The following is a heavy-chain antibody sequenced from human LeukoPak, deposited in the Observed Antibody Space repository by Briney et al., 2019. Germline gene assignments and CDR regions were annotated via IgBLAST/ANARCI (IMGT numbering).Heavy chain of an antibody. CDR1: GFTFRNAW. Sequence: PGGSLRLSCTASGFTFRNAWMSWVRQAPGKGLEWVGRIKSKSDGGTTDYAAPAKGRFSISRDDSKNTLYLHINSLKTEDTAVYYCTTGTVDGDYRLNYWGQGTLVTVSS. J-gene: IGHJ4*02. CDR3: TTGTVDGDYRLNY. CDR2: IKSKSDGGTT. V-gene: IGHV3-15*01. D-gene: IGHD4-11*01.